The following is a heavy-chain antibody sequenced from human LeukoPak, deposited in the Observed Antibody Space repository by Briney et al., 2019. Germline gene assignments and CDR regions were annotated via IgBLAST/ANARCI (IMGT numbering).Heavy chain of an antibody. J-gene: IGHJ6*03. CDR3: ARDPYSGGYGPYYYYYMDV. CDR2: ISSTNSYI. Sequence: PGGSLRLSCAASGFTFSDYYMSWIRQTPGKGLEWVSSISSTNSYIYYADSMKGRFTISRDNAKNSLYLQMNSLRDEDTAVYYCARDPYSGGYGPYYYYYMDVWGKRTTVTISS. D-gene: IGHD1-26*01. V-gene: IGHV3-11*06. CDR1: GFTFSDYY.